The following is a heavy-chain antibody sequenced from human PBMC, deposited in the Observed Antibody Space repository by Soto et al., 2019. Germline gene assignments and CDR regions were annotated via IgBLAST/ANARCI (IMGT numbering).Heavy chain of an antibody. V-gene: IGHV3-48*02. D-gene: IGHD3-9*01. J-gene: IGHJ3*02. CDR1: GYTLRDYS. Sequence: GGSLRLSCAAFGYTLRDYSMNWIRQSPGKGLEWISYAGTSKKYIFYSDPVRGRFTISRDDAKNSVYLQLNSLRDEDTAVYYCVRDRDWSFDIWGQGTMVTVS. CDR3: VRDRDWSFDI. CDR2: AGTSKKYI.